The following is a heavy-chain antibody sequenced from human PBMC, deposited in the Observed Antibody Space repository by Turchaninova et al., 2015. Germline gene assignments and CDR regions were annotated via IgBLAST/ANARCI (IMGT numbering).Heavy chain of an antibody. J-gene: IGHJ4*02. CDR3: ARRRDYYDSSGYHSLYFDY. Sequence: QVQLQESGPGLVKPSETLALPCAASGYSIPRGCYWGWTRQPPGKGREWIGTIYHSGSTYYNPSLRTRVTMSVDTSKNQFSLKLSSVTAADTAVYYCARRRDYYDSSGYHSLYFDYWGQGILVTVSS. V-gene: IGHV4-38-2*01. CDR1: GYSIPRGCY. CDR2: IYHSGST. D-gene: IGHD3-22*01.